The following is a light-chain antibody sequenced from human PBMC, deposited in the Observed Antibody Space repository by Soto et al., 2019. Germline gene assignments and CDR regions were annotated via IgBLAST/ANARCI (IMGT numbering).Light chain of an antibody. V-gene: IGKV3-20*01. CDR1: QHVSSSF. Sequence: PSMLTQSPGARATLSCRETQHVSSSFLTWYQQKPGQAPRLLIYGASSMDTGVPDRFSGSGSGTDFTLTISRLEPGDFATYYCQQYNSYPWTFGQGTKVDIK. CDR3: QQYNSYPWT. CDR2: GAS. J-gene: IGKJ1*01.